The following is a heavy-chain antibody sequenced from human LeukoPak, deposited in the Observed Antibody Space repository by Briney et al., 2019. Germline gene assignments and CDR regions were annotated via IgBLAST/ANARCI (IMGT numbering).Heavy chain of an antibody. Sequence: GGSLRLSCAASGFTFSSYSMNWVRQAPGKGLEWVSSISSSSSYIYYADSVKGRFTISRDNAKNSLYLQMNSLRTEDTAVYYCARHQRRASYEDWGQGTLVTVSS. CDR1: GFTFSSYS. V-gene: IGHV3-21*04. J-gene: IGHJ4*02. CDR3: ARHQRRASYED. CDR2: ISSSSSYI. D-gene: IGHD1-26*01.